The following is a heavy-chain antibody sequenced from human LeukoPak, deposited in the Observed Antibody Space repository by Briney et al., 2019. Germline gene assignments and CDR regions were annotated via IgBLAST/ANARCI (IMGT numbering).Heavy chain of an antibody. V-gene: IGHV4-59*01. J-gene: IGHJ4*02. CDR1: GGSISNYY. CDR2: IYYSGST. Sequence: ETLSLTCTVSGGSISNYYWTWIRQPPGKGLEWIGYIYYSGSTNYNPSLKSRITISVDTSKNQFSLKLSSVTAADTAIYYCARAVLSYCSGGSCPYFDYWGQGTLVTVSS. D-gene: IGHD2-15*01. CDR3: ARAVLSYCSGGSCPYFDY.